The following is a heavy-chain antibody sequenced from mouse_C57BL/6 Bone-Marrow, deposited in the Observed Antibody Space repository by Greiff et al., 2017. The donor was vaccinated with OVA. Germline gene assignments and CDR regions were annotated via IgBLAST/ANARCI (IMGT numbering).Heavy chain of an antibody. CDR2: IWSGGST. CDR3: ARVYDGYYRYAMDY. J-gene: IGHJ4*01. Sequence: VQLVESGPGLVQPSQSLSITCPVSGFSLTSYGVHWVRQSPGKGLEWLGVIWSGGSTDYNAAFISRLSISKDNSKSQVFFKMNSLQADDTAIYYCARVYDGYYRYAMDYWGQGTSVTVSS. D-gene: IGHD2-3*01. CDR1: GFSLTSYG. V-gene: IGHV2-2*01.